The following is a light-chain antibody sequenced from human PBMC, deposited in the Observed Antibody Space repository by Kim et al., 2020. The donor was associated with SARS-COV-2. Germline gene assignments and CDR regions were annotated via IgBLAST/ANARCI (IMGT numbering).Light chain of an antibody. CDR3: QQYDNLPT. CDR2: DAS. J-gene: IGKJ2*01. Sequence: LSASVGDRVNITCQASKDISNYLNWYQQKPGKAPKLLIYDASNLETGVPSRFSGSGSGTDFTFTISSLQPEDIATYYCQQYDNLPTFGQGTKLEI. V-gene: IGKV1-33*01. CDR1: KDISNY.